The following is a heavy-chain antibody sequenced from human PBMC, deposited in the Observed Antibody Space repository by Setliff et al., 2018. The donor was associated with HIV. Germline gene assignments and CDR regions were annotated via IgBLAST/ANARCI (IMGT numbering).Heavy chain of an antibody. CDR1: GFTFDNYA. Sequence: PGGSLRLSCAASGFTFDNYAMTWVRQAPGKGLEWVALISTTGRFTDYVESVKGRFTVSRDNSKNTLFLQMNSLRGEDTALYYCAKTDSSSSSWATAAALDVWGQGTVVTVS. CDR3: AKTDSSSSSWATAAALDV. D-gene: IGHD2-2*01. V-gene: IGHV3-23*01. J-gene: IGHJ3*01. CDR2: ISTTGRFT.